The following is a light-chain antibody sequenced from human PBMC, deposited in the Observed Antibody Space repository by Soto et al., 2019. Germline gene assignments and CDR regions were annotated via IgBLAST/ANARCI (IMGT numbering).Light chain of an antibody. Sequence: QSALTQPASVSGSPGQSITISCTGTSSDVGGYNYVSWYQQHPGKAHKLIIYDVNNRPSGVSNRFSGSKSGNTASLTISGLQAEDEADYYCSSYTSSSTWVFGRGTKHTVL. J-gene: IGLJ3*02. CDR1: SSDVGGYNY. V-gene: IGLV2-14*03. CDR3: SSYTSSSTWV. CDR2: DVN.